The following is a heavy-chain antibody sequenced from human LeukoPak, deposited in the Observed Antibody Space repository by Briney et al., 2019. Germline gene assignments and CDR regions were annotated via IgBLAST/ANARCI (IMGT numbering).Heavy chain of an antibody. CDR2: ISGSGST. V-gene: IGHV3-23*01. D-gene: IGHD4-17*01. CDR1: GFTFSSYA. Sequence: GGSLRLSCAASGFTFSSYAMSWVRQAPGKGLEWVSAISGSGSTYYADSVKGRFTISRDNSKNTLYLQMNSLRAEDTAVYYCAKGGWYGDYAYFDYWGQGTLVTVSS. J-gene: IGHJ4*02. CDR3: AKGGWYGDYAYFDY.